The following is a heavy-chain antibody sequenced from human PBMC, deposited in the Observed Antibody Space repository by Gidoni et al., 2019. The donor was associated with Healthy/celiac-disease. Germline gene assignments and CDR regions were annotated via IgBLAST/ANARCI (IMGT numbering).Heavy chain of an antibody. J-gene: IGHJ4*02. CDR3: ATYAGYSSSRPFDY. CDR2: FDPEDGET. CDR1: GYTLTEFS. V-gene: IGHV1-24*01. D-gene: IGHD6-13*01. Sequence: QVQLVQSGAEVKKPGASVKVSCKVSGYTLTEFSMHWVRQAPGKGLEWMGGFDPEDGETIYAQKFQGRVTMTEDTSTDTAYMGLSSLRSEDTAVYYCATYAGYSSSRPFDYWGQGTLVTVSS.